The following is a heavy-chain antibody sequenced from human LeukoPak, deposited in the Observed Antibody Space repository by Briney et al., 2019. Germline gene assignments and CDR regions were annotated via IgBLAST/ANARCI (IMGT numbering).Heavy chain of an antibody. J-gene: IGHJ4*02. CDR1: GFTFSSYS. D-gene: IGHD6-19*01. Sequence: GGSLRLSCAASGFTFSSYSMSWVRQSPGKGLEWVSSISATATYIYYADSLKGRFTISRDNAKNSLYLQMSSLRTDDTADYYWAKSLPGSSGSAYFDFWGQGTLVTVSS. CDR2: ISATATYI. CDR3: AKSLPGSSGSAYFDF. V-gene: IGHV3-21*04.